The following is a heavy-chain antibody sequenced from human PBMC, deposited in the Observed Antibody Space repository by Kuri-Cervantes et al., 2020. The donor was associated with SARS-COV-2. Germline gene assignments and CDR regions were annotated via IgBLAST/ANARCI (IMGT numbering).Heavy chain of an antibody. J-gene: IGHJ4*02. V-gene: IGHV3-7*01. CDR1: GFTFDDYG. Sequence: ETLSLTCAASGFTFDDYGMSWVRQAPGKGLEWVANIKQDGSEKYYVDSVKGRFTISRDNAKNSLYLQMNSLRAEDTAVYYCAKVDYWGQGTLVTVSS. CDR3: AKVDY. CDR2: IKQDGSEK.